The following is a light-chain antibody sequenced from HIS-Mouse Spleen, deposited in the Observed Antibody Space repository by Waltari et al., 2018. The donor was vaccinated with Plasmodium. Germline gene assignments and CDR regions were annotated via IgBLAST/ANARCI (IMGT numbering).Light chain of an antibody. CDR1: ALPKNN. Sequence: SYALTQPPSVSVSPRQTARLPCSGDALPKNNPYWYQQKSGQAPVLVIYEDSKRPSGIPERFSGSSSGTMATLTISGAQVEDEADYYCYSTDSSGNHRVFGGGTKLTVL. V-gene: IGLV3-10*01. CDR2: EDS. CDR3: YSTDSSGNHRV. J-gene: IGLJ3*02.